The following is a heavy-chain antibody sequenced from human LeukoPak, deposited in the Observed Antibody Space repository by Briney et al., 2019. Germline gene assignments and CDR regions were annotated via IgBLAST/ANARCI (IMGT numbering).Heavy chain of an antibody. Sequence: ASVKVSCKASGYTFSSYDINWVRQATGQGLEWMGWMNPNSGDRGYAQKFQGRFTMTRNTSTSTAYMELSSLRSEDTAVYYCARERYGPASGKYHYYMDVWGKGTTVTISS. J-gene: IGHJ6*03. CDR3: ARERYGPASGKYHYYMDV. CDR2: MNPNSGDR. V-gene: IGHV1-8*02. D-gene: IGHD3-3*01. CDR1: GYTFSSYD.